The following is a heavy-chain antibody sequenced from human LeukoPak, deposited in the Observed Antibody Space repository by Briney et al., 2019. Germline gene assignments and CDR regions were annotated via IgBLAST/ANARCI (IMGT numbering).Heavy chain of an antibody. V-gene: IGHV4-39*01. Sequence: SETLSLTCTVSGGSIISSDYHWGWVRQPPGKGLEWIGTISYSGNTYYNPSLKSRGTISVDTSKNQFSLKLNFVTAADTAMYYCASPPSYYDSSGSTAYYWGQGTLVTVSS. CDR3: ASPPSYYDSSGSTAYY. D-gene: IGHD3-22*01. CDR1: GGSIISSDYH. CDR2: ISYSGNT. J-gene: IGHJ4*02.